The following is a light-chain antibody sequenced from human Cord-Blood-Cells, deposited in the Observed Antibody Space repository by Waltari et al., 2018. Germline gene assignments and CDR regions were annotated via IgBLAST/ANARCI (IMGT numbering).Light chain of an antibody. CDR2: DVS. V-gene: IGLV2-11*01. Sequence: QPALTQPRSVSGSPGQSVTISCTGTSSDVGGYNYGSWYQQHTGKAPKRMIYDVSKRPSGVPDRFSGSKSGNAASLPISGLQAEDEADYCCCSYAGSYVFGTGTKVTVL. J-gene: IGLJ1*01. CDR1: SSDVGGYNY. CDR3: CSYAGSYV.